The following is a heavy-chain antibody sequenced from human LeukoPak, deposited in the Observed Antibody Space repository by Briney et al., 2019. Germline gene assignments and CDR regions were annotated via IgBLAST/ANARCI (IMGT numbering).Heavy chain of an antibody. V-gene: IGHV4-31*03. CDR1: GGSISSGGYY. J-gene: IGHJ4*02. D-gene: IGHD5-18*01. CDR2: IYYSGST. CDR3: ARENSDTAMVV. Sequence: SQTQSLTCTVSGGSISSGGYYWSWIRQHPGKGLEWIGYIYYSGSTYYNPSLKSRVTISVDTSKNQFSLKLSSVTAADTAVYYCARENSDTAMVVWGQGTLVTVSS.